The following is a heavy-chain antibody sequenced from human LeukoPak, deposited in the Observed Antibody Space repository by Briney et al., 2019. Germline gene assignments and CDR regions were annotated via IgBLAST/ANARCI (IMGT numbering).Heavy chain of an antibody. J-gene: IGHJ5*02. V-gene: IGHV4-59*01. D-gene: IGHD2-15*01. CDR3: ARVVAATLRFDP. CDR2: IYYSGST. Sequence: SETPSLTCTVSGGSISSYYWSWIRQPPGKGLEWIGYIYYSGSTNYNPSLKSRVTISVDTSKNQFSLKLSSVTAADTAVYYCARVVAATLRFDPWGQGTLVTVSS. CDR1: GGSISSYY.